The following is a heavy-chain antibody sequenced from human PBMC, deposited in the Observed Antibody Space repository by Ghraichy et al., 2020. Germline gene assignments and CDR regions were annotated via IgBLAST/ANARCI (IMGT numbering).Heavy chain of an antibody. Sequence: SGPTLVKPTQTLTLTCTFSGFSLSTSGVGVGWIRQPPGKALEWLALIYWDDDKRYSPSLKNRLTITKDTSKNQVVLTMTNMDPVDTATYYCAHRHSTATIAYYFDYWGQGSLVTVSS. CDR3: AHRHSTATIAYYFDY. D-gene: IGHD5-12*01. CDR1: GFSLSTSGVG. J-gene: IGHJ4*02. V-gene: IGHV2-5*02. CDR2: IYWDDDK.